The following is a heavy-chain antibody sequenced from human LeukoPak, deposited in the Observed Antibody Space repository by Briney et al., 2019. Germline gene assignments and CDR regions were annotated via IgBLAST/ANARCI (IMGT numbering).Heavy chain of an antibody. CDR1: GFTFSSYW. D-gene: IGHD6-6*01. CDR2: INNDGSST. J-gene: IGHJ6*03. V-gene: IGHV3-74*01. CDR3: ARGGSSSHMDV. Sequence: GGSLRLSCAASGFTFSSYWMHWVRQAPGKGLVWVSRINNDGSSTSYAHSVKGRFTISRDNAKNTLYLQMNSLRAEDTAVYYCARGGSSSHMDVWGKGTTVTVSS.